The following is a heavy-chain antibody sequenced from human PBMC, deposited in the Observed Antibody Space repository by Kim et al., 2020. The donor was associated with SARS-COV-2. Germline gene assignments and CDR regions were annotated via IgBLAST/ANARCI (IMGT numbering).Heavy chain of an antibody. CDR3: ARGGSRKGYAFYI. CDR1: GGSISSSSYY. J-gene: IGHJ3*02. V-gene: IGHV4-39*01. Sequence: SETLSLTCTVSGGSISSSSYYWGWIRQPPGKGLEWIGSIYYSGSTYYNPSLKSRVTVSVDTSKNQFSLKLSSVTAADTAVYYCARGGSRKGYAFYIWGQG. CDR2: IYYSGST. D-gene: IGHD1-26*01.